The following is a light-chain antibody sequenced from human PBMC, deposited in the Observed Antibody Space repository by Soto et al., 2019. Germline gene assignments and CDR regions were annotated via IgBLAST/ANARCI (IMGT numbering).Light chain of an antibody. J-gene: IGLJ1*01. Sequence: QSVLPQPAYVSGAPGRSIAISCNGTSSDVGGYNYVSWYQHHPGKAPKLMVYDVSNRPSGVSNRFSGSKSGNTASLTISGLQAEDEADYYCSSYTSSSTYVFGTGTKVTVL. CDR3: SSYTSSSTYV. V-gene: IGLV2-14*03. CDR2: DVS. CDR1: SSDVGGYNY.